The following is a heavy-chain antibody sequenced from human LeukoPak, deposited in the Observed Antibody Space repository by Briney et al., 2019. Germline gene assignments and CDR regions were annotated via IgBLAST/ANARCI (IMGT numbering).Heavy chain of an antibody. J-gene: IGHJ4*02. V-gene: IGHV3-23*01. D-gene: IGHD3-3*01. CDR3: AKAPVTSWRGAFCCPFDY. CDR1: GFSFSSYA. Sequence: GGSLSLSCATSGFSFSSYAMSWARQAPGKGLEWVSAMSSSDGGKYYAAPGRGGFTSSGATSRNTLYLQMTSRRAAAAADYYCAKAPVTSWRGAFCCPFDYWGKGTLVTVSS. CDR2: MSSSDGGK.